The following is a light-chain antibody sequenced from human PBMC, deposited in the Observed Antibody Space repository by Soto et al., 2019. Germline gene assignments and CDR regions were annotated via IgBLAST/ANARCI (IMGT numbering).Light chain of an antibody. Sequence: EIVMTQSPATLSVSPGERATLSCRASQSVSSNLAWYQQKPGQAPRLLIYGASTRATGIPARFSGSGSGTEFTLTINSLQSEDFVVYYCQQYNNWPRTLGQGTKVDI. J-gene: IGKJ1*01. CDR3: QQYNNWPRT. V-gene: IGKV3-15*01. CDR1: QSVSSN. CDR2: GAS.